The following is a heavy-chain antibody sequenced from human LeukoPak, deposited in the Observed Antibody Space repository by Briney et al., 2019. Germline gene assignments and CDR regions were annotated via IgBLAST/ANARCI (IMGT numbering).Heavy chain of an antibody. V-gene: IGHV3-30-3*01. CDR3: ARNAGYSSSWYGENYYGMDV. Sequence: GRSLRLSCAASGFTFSSYAMHWVRQAPGKGLEWVAVISYDGSNKYYADSVKGRFTISRDNSKNTLYLQMNSLRAEDTAVYYCARNAGYSSSWYGENYYGMDVWGQGTTVTVSS. D-gene: IGHD6-13*01. CDR2: ISYDGSNK. J-gene: IGHJ6*02. CDR1: GFTFSSYA.